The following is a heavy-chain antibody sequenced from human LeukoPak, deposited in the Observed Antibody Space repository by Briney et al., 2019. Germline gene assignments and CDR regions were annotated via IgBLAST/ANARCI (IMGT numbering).Heavy chain of an antibody. CDR3: VRSGTAMVFSFDY. CDR2: IKQDGSEK. J-gene: IGHJ4*02. Sequence: GGSLRLSCAASGFTFSSYWMSWVRQAPGKGLEWVANIKQDGSEKYYVDSVKGRFTISRDNAKNSLYLQMNSLRAEDTAVYYCVRSGTAMVFSFDYWGQGTLVTVSS. CDR1: GFTFSSYW. V-gene: IGHV3-7*01. D-gene: IGHD5-18*01.